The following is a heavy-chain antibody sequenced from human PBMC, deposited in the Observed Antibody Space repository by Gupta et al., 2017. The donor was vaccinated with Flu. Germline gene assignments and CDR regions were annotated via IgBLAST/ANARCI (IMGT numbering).Heavy chain of an antibody. CDR2: IYYNGNT. Sequence: QVQLQESGPGLVKPSQTLPLTCTVSGGSISSSGYYWNWIRQDPGKGLEWIGYIYYNGNTYYNPSLKSRVTISVDTSKNQFSLKLTSVTAADTAVYYCAREEFLGATGGRNFDSWGQGSLVTVSS. V-gene: IGHV4-31*03. J-gene: IGHJ4*02. CDR1: GGSISSSGYY. D-gene: IGHD6-13*01. CDR3: AREEFLGATGGRNFDS.